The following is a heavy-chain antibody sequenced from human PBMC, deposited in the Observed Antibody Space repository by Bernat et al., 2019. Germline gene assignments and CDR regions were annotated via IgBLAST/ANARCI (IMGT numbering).Heavy chain of an antibody. D-gene: IGHD3-10*01. CDR1: GFIFSSYG. V-gene: IGHV3-30*18. Sequence: VQLVESGGHLVQPGGSLRLSCAASGFIFSSYGMHWVRQAPGKGLEWVAVISYDGSNKYYADSVKGRFTISRDNSKNTLYLQMNSLRAEDTAVYYCAKDIRRVYGSGGVFDYWGQGTLVTVSS. CDR2: ISYDGSNK. CDR3: AKDIRRVYGSGGVFDY. J-gene: IGHJ4*02.